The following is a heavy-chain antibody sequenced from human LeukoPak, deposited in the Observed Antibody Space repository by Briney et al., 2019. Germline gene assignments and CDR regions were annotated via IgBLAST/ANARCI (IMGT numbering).Heavy chain of an antibody. J-gene: IGHJ4*02. CDR2: IYYSGTT. CDR1: GASVSTYGFY. CDR3: ARRGGAGRSFGY. Sequence: SETLSLTCTVSGASVSTYGFYWTWIRQPPGKELEWIGNIYYSGTTNYNPSLKSRVTISLDTSKNQFSLKVSSVTASDTAVYYFARRGGAGRSFGYRGQGTLVTVSS. V-gene: IGHV4-61*08. D-gene: IGHD4-23*01.